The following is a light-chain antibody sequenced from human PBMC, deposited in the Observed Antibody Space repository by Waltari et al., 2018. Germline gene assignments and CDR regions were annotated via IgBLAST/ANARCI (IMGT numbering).Light chain of an antibody. J-gene: IGKJ4*01. Sequence: DIVMTQSPESLAVSLGERATIHYQSSQSLLYRPNNQNSLTSYQRKPGQPPKLLISWASTRESGVPDRFSGSGSGTEFTLTISSLQAEDVAVYYCQQSYTTPLTFGGGTRVEIK. CDR3: QQSYTTPLT. CDR2: WAS. CDR1: QSLLYRPNNQNS. V-gene: IGKV4-1*01.